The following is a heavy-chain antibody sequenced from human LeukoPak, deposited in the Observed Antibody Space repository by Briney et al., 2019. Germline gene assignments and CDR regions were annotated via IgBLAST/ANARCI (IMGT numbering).Heavy chain of an antibody. D-gene: IGHD3-10*01. CDR2: INPNSGGT. CDR3: ARAFTMVRGVRYYYMDV. CDR1: GYTLTELS. Sequence: ASVKVSCKVSGYTLTELSMHWVRQAPGQGLEWMGWINPNSGGTNYAQKFQGRVTMTRDTSISTAYMELSRLRSDDTAVYYCARAFTMVRGVRYYYMDVWGKGTTVTVSS. V-gene: IGHV1-2*02. J-gene: IGHJ6*03.